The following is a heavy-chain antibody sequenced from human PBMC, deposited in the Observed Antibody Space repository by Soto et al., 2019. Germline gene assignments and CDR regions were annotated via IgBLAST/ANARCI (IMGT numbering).Heavy chain of an antibody. Sequence: PGGSLRLSCAASGFTFSSYSMNWVRQAPGKGLEWVSSISSSSSYIYYADSVKGRFTISRDNAKNSLYLQMNSLRAEDTAVYYCARETSDCYYDPTSPPVIWGQGTMVTVSS. D-gene: IGHD3-22*01. CDR2: ISSSSSYI. J-gene: IGHJ3*02. CDR3: ARETSDCYYDPTSPPVI. CDR1: GFTFSSYS. V-gene: IGHV3-21*01.